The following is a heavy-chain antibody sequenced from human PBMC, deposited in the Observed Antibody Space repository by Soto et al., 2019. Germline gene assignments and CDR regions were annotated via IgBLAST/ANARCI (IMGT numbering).Heavy chain of an antibody. Sequence: SETLSLTCAVSGGSISSSNWWSWVRQPPGKGLEWIGEIYHSGSTNYNPSLKSRVTISVDKSKNQFSLKLSSVTAADTAVYYCARDRRKVGIAAAGTHGGWGQGTLVTVSS. V-gene: IGHV4-4*02. CDR3: ARDRRKVGIAAAGTHGG. D-gene: IGHD6-13*01. J-gene: IGHJ4*02. CDR1: GGSISSSNW. CDR2: IYHSGST.